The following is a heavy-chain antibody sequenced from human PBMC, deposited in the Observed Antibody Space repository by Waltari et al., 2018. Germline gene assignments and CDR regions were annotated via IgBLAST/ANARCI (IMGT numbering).Heavy chain of an antibody. D-gene: IGHD6-6*01. CDR2: IYHSGST. Sequence: QVQLQQWGAGLLKPSETLSLTCAVSGYSISSGYYWGWIRQPPGKGLEWIGSIYHSGSTYYNPSLKSRVTISVDTSKNQFSLKLSSVTAADTAVYYCARGFVAARPGDNWFDPWGQGTLVTVSS. CDR1: GYSISSGYY. CDR3: ARGFVAARPGDNWFDP. J-gene: IGHJ5*02. V-gene: IGHV4-38-2*01.